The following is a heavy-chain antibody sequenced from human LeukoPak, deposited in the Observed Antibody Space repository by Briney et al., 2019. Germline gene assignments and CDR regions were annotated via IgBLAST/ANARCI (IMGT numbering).Heavy chain of an antibody. J-gene: IGHJ4*02. V-gene: IGHV4-34*01. D-gene: IGHD3-10*01. CDR2: INHSGST. Sequence: SETLSLTCAVYGGSFSGYYWSWIRQPPGKGLEWIGEINHSGSTNYNPSLKSRVTISVDTSKNQFSLKLSSVTAADTAVYYCARARYYYGSGKYYFDYWGQGTLVTVSS. CDR1: GGSFSGYY. CDR3: ARARYYYGSGKYYFDY.